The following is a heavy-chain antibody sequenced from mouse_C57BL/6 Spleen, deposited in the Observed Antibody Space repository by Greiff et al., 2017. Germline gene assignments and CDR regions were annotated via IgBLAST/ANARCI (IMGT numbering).Heavy chain of an antibody. Sequence: EVKVEESGGGLVQPGGSMKLSCVASGFTFSNYWMNWVRQSPEKGLEWVAQIRLKSDNYATHYAESVKGRFTISRDDSNSSVYMQMNNLSAEDTGIYYCTYHYSNYWWGQGTTLTVSS. CDR1: GFTFSNYW. CDR3: TYHYSNYW. J-gene: IGHJ2*01. D-gene: IGHD2-5*01. CDR2: IRLKSDNYAT. V-gene: IGHV6-3*01.